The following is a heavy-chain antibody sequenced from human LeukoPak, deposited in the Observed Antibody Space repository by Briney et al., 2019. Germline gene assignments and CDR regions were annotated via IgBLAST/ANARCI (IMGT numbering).Heavy chain of an antibody. CDR1: GFTFSNYP. CDR3: AKLPTNSLGDYGSGTYWFDP. D-gene: IGHD3-10*01. Sequence: GGSLRLSCAASGFTFSNYPMSWVGQAPGKGLEWVSGISGSGGSTFYADSVKGRLTISRDHSKNTLFLQMNSLRAEDTAVYYCAKLPTNSLGDYGSGTYWFDPWGQGTLVTVSS. V-gene: IGHV3-23*01. CDR2: ISGSGGST. J-gene: IGHJ5*02.